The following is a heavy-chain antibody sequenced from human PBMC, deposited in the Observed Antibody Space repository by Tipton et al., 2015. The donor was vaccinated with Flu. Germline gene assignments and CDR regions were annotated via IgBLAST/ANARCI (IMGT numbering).Heavy chain of an antibody. CDR2: IYYSGST. J-gene: IGHJ6*02. Sequence: TLSLTCTVSGGSISSYYWSWIRQPPGKGLEWIGYIYYSGSTNYNPSLKSRVTISVDTSKNQFSLKLSSVTAADTAVYYCARDRPNYYYYGMDVWGQGTTVPVS. CDR1: GGSISSYY. V-gene: IGHV4-59*01. CDR3: ARDRPNYYYYGMDV.